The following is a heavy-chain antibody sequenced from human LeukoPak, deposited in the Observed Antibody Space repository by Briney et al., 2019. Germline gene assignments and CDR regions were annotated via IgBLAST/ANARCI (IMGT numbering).Heavy chain of an antibody. V-gene: IGHV3-33*01. CDR3: ASSYYDILTGYQELDH. Sequence: GGSLRLSCAASGFIFSSYGMHWVRQAPGKGLEWVAVVWYDGSNKNYADSVKGRFTISRDNSKNTLYLQMNSLRAEDTAVYYCASSYYDILTGYQELDHWGQGTLVTVSS. CDR1: GFIFSSYG. J-gene: IGHJ4*02. CDR2: VWYDGSNK. D-gene: IGHD3-9*01.